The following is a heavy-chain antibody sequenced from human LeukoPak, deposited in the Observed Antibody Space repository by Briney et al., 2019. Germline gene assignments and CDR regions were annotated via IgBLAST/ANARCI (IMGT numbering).Heavy chain of an antibody. J-gene: IGHJ5*02. Sequence: GGSLRLSXAASGFTFSSYSMNWVRQAPGKGLEWVSSISSSSSDIYYADSVKGRFTISRDNAKNSLYLQMNSLRAEDTAVYYCARGITFTIPAAFTRTNWFDPWGQGTLVTVSS. D-gene: IGHD2-2*01. V-gene: IGHV3-21*04. CDR1: GFTFSSYS. CDR2: ISSSSSDI. CDR3: ARGITFTIPAAFTRTNWFDP.